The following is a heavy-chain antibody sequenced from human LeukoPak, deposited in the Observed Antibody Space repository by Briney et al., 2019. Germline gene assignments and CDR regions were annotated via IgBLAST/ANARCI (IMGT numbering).Heavy chain of an antibody. CDR3: ARVRTFYYYMDV. Sequence: SETLSLTCAVYGGSFSGYYWSWIRQPPGKGLEWIGEINHSGSTNYNPSLKSRVTISVDTSKNQISLKLSPVTAADTAVYYCARVRTFYYYMDVWGKGTTVTVSS. J-gene: IGHJ6*03. CDR1: GGSFSGYY. D-gene: IGHD2/OR15-2a*01. V-gene: IGHV4-34*01. CDR2: INHSGST.